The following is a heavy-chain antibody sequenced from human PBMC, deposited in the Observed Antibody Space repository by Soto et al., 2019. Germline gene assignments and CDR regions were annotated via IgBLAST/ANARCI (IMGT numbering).Heavy chain of an antibody. J-gene: IGHJ4*02. Sequence: GGSLRLSCAASGFTFSSYAMSWVRQAPGKGLEWVSAISGSGGSPYYADSVKGRFTISRDNSKNTLYLQMNSLRAEDTAVYYCAKEGSYDYVWGSYRPNYFDYWGQGTLVTVSS. CDR2: ISGSGGSP. D-gene: IGHD3-16*02. CDR1: GFTFSSYA. V-gene: IGHV3-23*01. CDR3: AKEGSYDYVWGSYRPNYFDY.